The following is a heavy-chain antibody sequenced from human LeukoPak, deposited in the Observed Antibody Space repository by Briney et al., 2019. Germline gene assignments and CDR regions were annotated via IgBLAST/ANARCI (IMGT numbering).Heavy chain of an antibody. D-gene: IGHD5-18*01. V-gene: IGHV1-18*01. J-gene: IGHJ4*02. CDR3: ARSGRYNYGFDY. CDR1: GYIFTNYG. CDR2: ISVYSGDT. Sequence: ASVKVSCKASGYIFTNYGITWVRQAPGQGLDWMGWISVYSGDTDYAQNLQGRVTMTTDTSTNTAYMELRSLRSDDTALYYCARSGRYNYGFDYWGQGTLVTVSS.